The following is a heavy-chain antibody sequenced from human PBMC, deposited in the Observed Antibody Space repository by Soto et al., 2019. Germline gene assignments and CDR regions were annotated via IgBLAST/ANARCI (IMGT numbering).Heavy chain of an antibody. Sequence: QVQLVESGGGVVQPGRSLRLSCAASGFTFSSYGMHWVRQAPGKGREWVAVIWYDGSNKYYADSVKGRFTISRDNSKNTLYLQMNSLRAEDTAVYYCARDNGPKYYDLSYWGQGTLVTVSS. CDR3: ARDNGPKYYDLSY. D-gene: IGHD3-22*01. CDR1: GFTFSSYG. V-gene: IGHV3-33*01. CDR2: IWYDGSNK. J-gene: IGHJ4*02.